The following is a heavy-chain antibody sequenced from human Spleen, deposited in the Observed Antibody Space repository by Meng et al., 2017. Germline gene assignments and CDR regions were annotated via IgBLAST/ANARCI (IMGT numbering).Heavy chain of an antibody. CDR2: IYYTGSS. CDR1: TFSNYW. CDR3: AREDSSASRDY. Sequence: TFSNYWMGWIRQPPGKGLEWLGTIYYTGSSYSNPSLKSRVSISVDTSKNQFSLKLSSVTAADTAVYYCAREDSSASRDYWGQGKLVTVSS. V-gene: IGHV4-39*07. D-gene: IGHD3-22*01. J-gene: IGHJ4*02.